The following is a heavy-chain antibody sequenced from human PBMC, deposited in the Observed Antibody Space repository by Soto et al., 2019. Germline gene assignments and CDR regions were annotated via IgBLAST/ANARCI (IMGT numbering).Heavy chain of an antibody. CDR3: ARGLGLGDY. CDR1: GYTFTSYY. V-gene: IGHV1-46*01. D-gene: IGHD3-9*01. CDR2: INPNGGST. J-gene: IGHJ4*02. Sequence: QVQLVQSGAEVKKPGASVKLSCKASGYTFTSYYIHWVRQAPGQGLEWIGIINPNGGSTNYAHNFKGRLTVTSETSTATVYMELGALTSEDTAVYYCARGLGLGDYWGQGTLVTVSS.